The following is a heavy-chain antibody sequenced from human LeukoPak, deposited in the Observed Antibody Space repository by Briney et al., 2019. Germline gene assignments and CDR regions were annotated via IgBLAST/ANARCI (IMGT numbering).Heavy chain of an antibody. Sequence: SETLSLTCAVSGYSISSYNYWVWIRQPPGQGLEWTGGIYHSGSTYYNPSLKSRVTMSVDTSKNQFSLKLSSVTAADTAVYYCARGPRDSSSSYYMRRFDYWGQGTLVTVSS. V-gene: IGHV4-38-2*01. CDR3: ARGPRDSSSSYYMRRFDY. CDR1: GYSISSYNY. CDR2: IYHSGST. D-gene: IGHD3-22*01. J-gene: IGHJ4*02.